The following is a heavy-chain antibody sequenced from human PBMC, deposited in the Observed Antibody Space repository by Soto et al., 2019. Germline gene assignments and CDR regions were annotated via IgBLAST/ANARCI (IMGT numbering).Heavy chain of an antibody. D-gene: IGHD1-1*01. CDR1: GYDFTTYG. V-gene: IGHV1-18*01. Sequence: QVHLVQSGAEVKKSGASVKVSCKGSGYDFTTYGITWVRQAPGQGLEWKAWISAHNGNTDYAQKLQGRVTVTRDTSTSTAYMELRSLRSDATAVYYCARGRYGDYWGQGALVTVSS. J-gene: IGHJ4*02. CDR2: ISAHNGNT. CDR3: ARGRYGDY.